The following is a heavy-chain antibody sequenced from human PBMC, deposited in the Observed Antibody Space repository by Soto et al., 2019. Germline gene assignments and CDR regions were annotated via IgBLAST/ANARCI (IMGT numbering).Heavy chain of an antibody. CDR1: GFTFSSYA. CDR2: ISGSGGST. CDR3: AKSPILFCEYVNHHYYLSF. Sequence: PGGSLRLSCAASGFTFSSYAMSWVRQAPGKGLEWVSAISGSGGSTYYADSVKGRFTISRDNSKNTLYLQMNSLRAEDTAVYYCAKSPILFCEYVNHHYYLSFWGKGTTVLVSS. J-gene: IGHJ6*04. D-gene: IGHD2-8*02. V-gene: IGHV3-23*01.